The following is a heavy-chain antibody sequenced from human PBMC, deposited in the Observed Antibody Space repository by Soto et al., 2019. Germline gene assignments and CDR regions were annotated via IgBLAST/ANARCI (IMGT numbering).Heavy chain of an antibody. V-gene: IGHV5-51*01. CDR1: GYSFTSYW. CDR2: VFPGDSDT. CDR3: VRPNFGALSHLEY. Sequence: PGESLKISCKGSGYSFTSYWIGWVRQMPGNGLEWLGIVFPGDSDTRYSPSFEGQVTIAADESINTAYLQWHSLRASDSAMYYCVRPNFGALSHLEYWGQGTLVTVSS. D-gene: IGHD3-16*01. J-gene: IGHJ4*02.